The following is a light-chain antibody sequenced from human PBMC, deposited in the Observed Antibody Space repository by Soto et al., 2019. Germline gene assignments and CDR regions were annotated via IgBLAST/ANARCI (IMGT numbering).Light chain of an antibody. CDR1: QGISSY. CDR2: AAS. Sequence: DIQLTQSPSFLSASVGDRXTITCRASQGISSYLAWYQQKPGKAPKLLIYAASTLQSGVPSRFSGSGSGTEFTLTISSLQPEDFATYYCQQINSYPLTFGGGTKVDIK. CDR3: QQINSYPLT. V-gene: IGKV1-9*01. J-gene: IGKJ4*01.